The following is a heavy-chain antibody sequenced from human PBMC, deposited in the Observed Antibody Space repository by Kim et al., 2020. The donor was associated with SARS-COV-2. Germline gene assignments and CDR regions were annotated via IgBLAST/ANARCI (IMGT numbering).Heavy chain of an antibody. D-gene: IGHD2-15*01. CDR3: ARDGGSGASYPVLAADH. V-gene: IGHV1-2*02. Sequence: ASVKVSCKASGCAFSEYDMHWVRQAPGQGLEWVGWINPNCGGANYAQKFQGRVTMTTDESTRTAFMELSRLRFDDTAVYYCARDGGSGASYPVLAADHWG. J-gene: IGHJ4*01. CDR1: GCAFSEYD. CDR2: INPNCGGA.